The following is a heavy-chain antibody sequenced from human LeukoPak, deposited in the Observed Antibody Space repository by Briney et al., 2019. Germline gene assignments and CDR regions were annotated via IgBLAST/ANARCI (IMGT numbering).Heavy chain of an antibody. D-gene: IGHD5-18*01. CDR1: GGSISSSSYY. Sequence: SETLSLTCTVSGGSISSSSYYWSWIRQPPGKGLEWIGEINHSGSTNYNPSLKSRVTISVDTSKNQFSLKLSSVTAADTAVYYCARKRGYGYGTFDYWGQGTLVTVSS. V-gene: IGHV4-39*07. J-gene: IGHJ4*02. CDR2: INHSGST. CDR3: ARKRGYGYGTFDY.